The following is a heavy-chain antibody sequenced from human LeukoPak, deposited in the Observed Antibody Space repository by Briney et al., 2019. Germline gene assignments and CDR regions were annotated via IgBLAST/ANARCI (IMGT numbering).Heavy chain of an antibody. Sequence: PGGSLRLSCAASGFTVSTNNISWVRQAPGKGLEWVSLIDSASHTYYADSVKGRFAISSHNSRNALSLQMNSLRVEDTAVYYCARSLNTAGRRGAFDVWGQGTMVTVSS. J-gene: IGHJ3*01. CDR1: GFTVSTNN. D-gene: IGHD6-6*01. V-gene: IGHV3-53*01. CDR2: IDSASHT. CDR3: ARSLNTAGRRGAFDV.